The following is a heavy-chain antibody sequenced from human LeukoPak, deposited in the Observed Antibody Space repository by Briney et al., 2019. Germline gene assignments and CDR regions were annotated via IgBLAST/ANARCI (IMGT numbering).Heavy chain of an antibody. V-gene: IGHV1-2*02. J-gene: IGHJ6*02. CDR2: INPNSGGT. Sequence: GASVKVSCKASGYTFTGYYMHWVRQAPGQGLEWMGWINPNSGGTNYAQKFQGRVTMTRDTSISTAYMELSRLRSDDTAVYYCARGDISSSWYTVIYYYGMDVWGQGTTVTVSS. D-gene: IGHD6-13*01. CDR1: GYTFTGYY. CDR3: ARGDISSSWYTVIYYYGMDV.